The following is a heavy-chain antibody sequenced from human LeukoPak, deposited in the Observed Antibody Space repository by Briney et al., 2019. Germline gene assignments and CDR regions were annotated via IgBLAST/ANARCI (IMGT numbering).Heavy chain of an antibody. CDR2: IIPILGIA. Sequence: ASVKVSCKASGYTFTSYGISWVRQAPGQGLEWMGRIIPILGIANYAQKFQGRVTITADKSTSTAYMELSSLRSEDTAVYYCAREVPPHYGMDVWGQGTTVTVSS. CDR3: AREVPPHYGMDV. J-gene: IGHJ6*02. V-gene: IGHV1-69*04. CDR1: GYTFTSYG.